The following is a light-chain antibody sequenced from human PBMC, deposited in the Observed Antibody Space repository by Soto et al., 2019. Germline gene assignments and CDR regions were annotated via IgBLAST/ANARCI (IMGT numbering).Light chain of an antibody. V-gene: IGLV1-40*01. J-gene: IGLJ1*01. CDR2: GNS. CDR3: QSYDSSLSGNYV. Sequence: QSVLTQPPSVSGAPGQRVTISCTGSSSNIGAGYDVHWYQQLPGTDPKLLIYGNSNRPSGVPDRFSGSKSGTSASLAITGLQAEDEADYYGQSYDSSLSGNYVFGTGTKVTVL. CDR1: SSNIGAGYD.